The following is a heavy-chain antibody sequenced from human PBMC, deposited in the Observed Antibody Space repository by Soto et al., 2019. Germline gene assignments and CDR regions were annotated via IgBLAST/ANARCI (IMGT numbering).Heavy chain of an antibody. D-gene: IGHD1-26*01. J-gene: IGHJ6*02. CDR2: IYYSGST. CDR3: ARDLEGSILGRYYYYGMDV. V-gene: IGHV4-59*01. CDR1: GGSISSYY. Sequence: SETLSLTCTVSGGSISSYYWSWIRQPPGKGLEWIGYIYYSGSTNYNPSLKSRVTISVDTSKNQFSLKLSSVTAADTAVYYCARDLEGSILGRYYYYGMDVWGQGTTVTVSS.